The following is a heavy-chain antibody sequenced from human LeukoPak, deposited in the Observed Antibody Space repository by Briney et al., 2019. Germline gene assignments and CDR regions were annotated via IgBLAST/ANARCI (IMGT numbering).Heavy chain of an antibody. J-gene: IGHJ4*02. Sequence: GGSLRLSCAASGFTFNNYGMHWVRRAPGKGLEWVAVISYDGRNIHYPDSVKGRFTISRDISTDTLWLQMDSLRTEDTAVYYCARSMSSSLNPIDYWGQGTLVTVSS. CDR3: ARSMSSSLNPIDY. CDR2: ISYDGRNI. V-gene: IGHV3-30*03. CDR1: GFTFNNYG. D-gene: IGHD6-13*01.